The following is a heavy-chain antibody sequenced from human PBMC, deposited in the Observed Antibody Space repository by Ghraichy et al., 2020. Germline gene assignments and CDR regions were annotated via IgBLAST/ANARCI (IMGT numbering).Heavy chain of an antibody. CDR1: GITLRRYW. D-gene: IGHD1-14*01. CDR3: ATDTTGD. Sequence: GGSLRLSCSASGITLRRYWMSRFCQALGMGLEWVANINQDGSEKFYVDSVKGRFTISRDNAKNSINLQMNSLRAEDTAVYYCATDTTGDWGQGTLVTVSS. V-gene: IGHV3-7*03. J-gene: IGHJ4*02. CDR2: INQDGSEK.